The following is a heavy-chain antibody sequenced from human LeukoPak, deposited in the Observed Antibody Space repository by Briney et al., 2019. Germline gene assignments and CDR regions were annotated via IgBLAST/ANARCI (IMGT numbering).Heavy chain of an antibody. Sequence: PSETLSLTCTVSGGSISIYYWNWIRQPAGKGLEWIGRIFTSGITNYYPSLKSRVTMSVDTSKNQFSLNLSSVTAADTAVYYCARESSGNYYNPLGYMDVWGKGTTVTVSS. D-gene: IGHD3-10*01. CDR2: IFTSGIT. V-gene: IGHV4-4*07. CDR3: ARESSGNYYNPLGYMDV. CDR1: GGSISIYY. J-gene: IGHJ6*03.